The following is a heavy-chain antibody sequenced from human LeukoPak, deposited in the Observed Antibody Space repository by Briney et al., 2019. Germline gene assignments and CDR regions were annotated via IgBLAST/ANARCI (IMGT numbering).Heavy chain of an antibody. D-gene: IGHD6-13*01. Sequence: PGRSLRLSCTASGFTFDDYAMHWVRQAPGKGLEWVSGISWNSGSIGYADSVKGRFTISRDNAKNSLYLQMNSLRAEDTALYYCAKDMSPYSSSWDHYYYYGMDVWGQGTTVTVSS. V-gene: IGHV3-9*01. CDR2: ISWNSGSI. CDR3: AKDMSPYSSSWDHYYYYGMDV. CDR1: GFTFDDYA. J-gene: IGHJ6*02.